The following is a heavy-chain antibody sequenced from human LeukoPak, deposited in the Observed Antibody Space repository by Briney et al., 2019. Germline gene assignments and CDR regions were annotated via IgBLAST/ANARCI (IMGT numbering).Heavy chain of an antibody. V-gene: IGHV1-24*01. Sequence: ASVKVSCKVSGYTLTELSMHWVRQAPGKGLEWMGGFDPEDGETIYAQKFQGRVTMTEDTSTDTAYMELSSLRSEDTAVYYCATAPNYYGSGSFDYWGQGTPVTVSS. CDR2: FDPEDGET. J-gene: IGHJ4*02. CDR3: ATAPNYYGSGSFDY. CDR1: GYTLTELS. D-gene: IGHD3-10*01.